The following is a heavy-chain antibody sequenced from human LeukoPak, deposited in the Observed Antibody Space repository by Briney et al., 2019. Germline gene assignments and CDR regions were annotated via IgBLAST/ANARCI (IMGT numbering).Heavy chain of an antibody. Sequence: SETLSLTCSVSGVSISSDYWSWIRQPPGKGLEWIGYIYYSGSTNYNPSLKSRVTISVDTSKNQFSLKLSSVTAADTAMYYCARDGSARYYFDYWGQGTLVTVSS. CDR2: IYYSGST. CDR3: ARDGSARYYFDY. CDR1: GVSISSDY. J-gene: IGHJ4*02. V-gene: IGHV4-59*01.